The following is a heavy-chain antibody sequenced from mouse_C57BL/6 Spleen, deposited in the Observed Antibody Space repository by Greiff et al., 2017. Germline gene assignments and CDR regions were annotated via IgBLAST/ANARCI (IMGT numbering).Heavy chain of an antibody. V-gene: IGHV1-55*01. CDR2: IYPGSGST. CDR3: ALYYGSSPWFAY. CDR1: GYTFTSYW. D-gene: IGHD1-1*01. Sequence: QVQLQQSGAELVKPGASVKMSCKASGYTFTSYWITWVKQRPGQGLEWIGDIYPGSGSTNYNEKFKSKATLTVDTSSSTAYMQLSSLTSEDSAVYYCALYYGSSPWFAYWGQGTLVTVSA. J-gene: IGHJ3*01.